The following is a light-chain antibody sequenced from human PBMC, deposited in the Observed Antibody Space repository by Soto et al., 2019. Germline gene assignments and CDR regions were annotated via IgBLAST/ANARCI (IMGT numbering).Light chain of an antibody. V-gene: IGKV3-11*01. J-gene: IGKJ4*01. CDR2: VAS. Sequence: EIVMTQSPATLSVSPGERATLSCRASQSVSSNLAWYQQKPGQAPRLLIYVASNKATGIPARFSGSGSGTDFTLTINSLEPEDFAVYYCQQRSNWPLTFGGGTKV. CDR3: QQRSNWPLT. CDR1: QSVSSN.